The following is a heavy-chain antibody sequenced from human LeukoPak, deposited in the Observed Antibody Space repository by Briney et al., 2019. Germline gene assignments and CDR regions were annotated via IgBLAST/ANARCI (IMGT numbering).Heavy chain of an antibody. V-gene: IGHV4-59*01. CDR2: IYYSGST. CDR3: AREIAVADYNWFDP. D-gene: IGHD6-19*01. J-gene: IGHJ5*02. Sequence: SETLSLTCTVSGGSISSYYWSWIRQPPGKGLEWIGCIYYSGSTNYNPSLKSRVTISVDTSKNQFSLKLSSVTAADTAVYYCAREIAVADYNWFDPWGQGTLVTVSS. CDR1: GGSISSYY.